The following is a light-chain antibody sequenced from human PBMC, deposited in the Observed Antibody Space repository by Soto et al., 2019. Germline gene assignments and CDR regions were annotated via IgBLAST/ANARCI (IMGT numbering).Light chain of an antibody. J-gene: IGLJ2*01. Sequence: QSVLTQPPSASGTPGQRVTISCSGSSSNIGSNTVNWYQQVPGTSPKLLIYSDSQRPSGVPDRFSGSKSGASASLAISGIQSEDEADYYCAAWDDSLTGYVVFGGGTKLTVL. V-gene: IGLV1-44*01. CDR3: AAWDDSLTGYVV. CDR2: SDS. CDR1: SSNIGSNT.